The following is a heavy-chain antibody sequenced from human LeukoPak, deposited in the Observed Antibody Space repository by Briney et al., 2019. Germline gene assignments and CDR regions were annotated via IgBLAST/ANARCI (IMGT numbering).Heavy chain of an antibody. V-gene: IGHV4-38-2*01. D-gene: IGHD3-10*01. CDR1: SYSISSGYY. Sequence: KSSETLSLTCAVSSYSISSGYYWGWIRQPPGKGLEWIGSIYHSGGTYYNASLKSRVIISVDTSKNQFSLKLSSVTAADTAVYYCARRAADEAMIRGANPYFDYWGQGTLVTVSS. CDR3: ARRAADEAMIRGANPYFDY. J-gene: IGHJ4*02. CDR2: IYHSGGT.